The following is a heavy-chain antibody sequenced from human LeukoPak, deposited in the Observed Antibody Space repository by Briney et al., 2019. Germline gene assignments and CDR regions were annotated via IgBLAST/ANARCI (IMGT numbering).Heavy chain of an antibody. D-gene: IGHD3-3*02. J-gene: IGHJ4*02. V-gene: IGHV4-39*07. CDR3: AIGENILLWPLYYFAY. CDR2: VYYGGIT. CDR1: GGSISSNNYY. Sequence: TSETLSLTCSVSGGSISSNNYYWGWIRQPPGKGLEWIGSVYYGGITYKSPSLKSRVTMSVDTSKSQFSLTLRSVTAADTAMYYCAIGENILLWPLYYFAYWGQGVLVTVSS.